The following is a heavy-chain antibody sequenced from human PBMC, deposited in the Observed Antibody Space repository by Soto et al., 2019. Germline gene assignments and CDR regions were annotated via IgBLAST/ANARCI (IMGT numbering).Heavy chain of an antibody. J-gene: IGHJ4*02. CDR2: IYYSGNT. V-gene: IGHV4-31*03. CDR3: ARGPPLGY. Sequence: SETLSLTCTVSGGSISSGGYYWSWVRQPPGKGLEWIGYIYYSGNTYYNPSLKSRVTISVDTSKNQFSLKLSSVTAADTAVYYCARGPPLGYWGQGTLVTVSS. CDR1: GGSISSGGYY.